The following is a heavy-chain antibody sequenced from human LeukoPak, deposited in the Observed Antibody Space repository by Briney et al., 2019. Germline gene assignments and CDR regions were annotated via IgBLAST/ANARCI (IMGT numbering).Heavy chain of an antibody. J-gene: IGHJ5*02. V-gene: IGHV3-7*04. CDR3: ARRYSSSWSGFDP. Sequence: PVGSLRLSCEGSGFTISNSWMSWVRQAPGKGLEWVANIRQDGSEKFYVDSVKGRFTISRDNAKNSLYLQMNSLRGEDTAVYYCARRYSSSWSGFDPWGQGTLVTVSS. CDR1: GFTISNSW. CDR2: IRQDGSEK. D-gene: IGHD6-13*01.